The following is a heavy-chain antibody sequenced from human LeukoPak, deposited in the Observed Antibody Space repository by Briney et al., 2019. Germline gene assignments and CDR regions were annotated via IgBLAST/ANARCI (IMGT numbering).Heavy chain of an antibody. J-gene: IGHJ4*02. CDR1: GSTFSSYT. CDR2: ISSDSGAI. CDR3: ARELAY. Sequence: GGSLRLSCAASGSTFSSYTMNWVRQAPGKGLEWVSYISSDSGAIYYADSVKGRFTISRDNAQKSLYLQMNSLRAEDTAVYYCARELAYWGQGALVTVSS. V-gene: IGHV3-48*01.